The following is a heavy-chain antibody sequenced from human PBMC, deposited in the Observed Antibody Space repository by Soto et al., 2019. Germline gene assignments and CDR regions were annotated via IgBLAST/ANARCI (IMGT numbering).Heavy chain of an antibody. CDR1: GYTFTSYG. CDR2: ISTYNGNT. CDR3: ARDGQTTMVRGVRGGSYNFYGMDV. J-gene: IGHJ6*02. V-gene: IGHV1-18*04. D-gene: IGHD3-10*01. Sequence: QVQLVQSGAEVKKPGASVKVSCKASGYTFTSYGISWVRQAPGQGLEWMGWISTYNGNTNYAQKLHGRVTMTTDTATSTAYMELRSLRSDDTAVYYCARDGQTTMVRGVRGGSYNFYGMDVWGQGTTVTVSS.